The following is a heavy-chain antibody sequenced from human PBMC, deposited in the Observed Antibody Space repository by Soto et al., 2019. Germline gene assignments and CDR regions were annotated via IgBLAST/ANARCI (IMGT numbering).Heavy chain of an antibody. J-gene: IGHJ4*02. CDR3: ANSELRFLEWLTDYYFDY. Sequence: GGSLRLSCAASGFTFSSYAMSWVRQAPGKGLEWVSAISGSGGSTYYAESVKGRFTISRDNSKNTLYLQMNSLRAEDTAVYYCANSELRFLEWLTDYYFDYWGQGTLVTVSS. V-gene: IGHV3-23*01. CDR1: GFTFSSYA. D-gene: IGHD3-3*01. CDR2: ISGSGGST.